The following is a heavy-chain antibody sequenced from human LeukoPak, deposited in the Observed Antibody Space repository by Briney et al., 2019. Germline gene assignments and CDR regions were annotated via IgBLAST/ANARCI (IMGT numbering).Heavy chain of an antibody. J-gene: IGHJ4*02. Sequence: SETLSLTCTVSGGSISNYYWSWIRQPPGKGLEWIGYIYYSGSTNYNPSLKSRVTTSVDTSKNQFSLKLSSVTAAGTAVYYCARTPAARFPYFDYWGQGTLVTVSS. CDR3: ARTPAARFPYFDY. V-gene: IGHV4-59*08. CDR2: IYYSGST. CDR1: GGSISNYY. D-gene: IGHD2-2*01.